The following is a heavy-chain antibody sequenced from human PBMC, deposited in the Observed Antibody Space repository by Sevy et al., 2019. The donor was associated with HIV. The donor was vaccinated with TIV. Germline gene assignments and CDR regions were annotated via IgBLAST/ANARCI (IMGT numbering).Heavy chain of an antibody. J-gene: IGHJ4*01. Sequence: GVSLRLSCAASGLSFRSYELNWVRQAPGKGLQWISYISTGGGTIFYADSVKGRFTISRDNAKNSVFLQMNSLRAEDTAVYFCATSRRDYYNYYFDYWGHGTLVTVSS. D-gene: IGHD3-22*01. CDR1: GLSFRSYE. CDR2: ISTGGGTI. CDR3: ATSRRDYYNYYFDY. V-gene: IGHV3-48*03.